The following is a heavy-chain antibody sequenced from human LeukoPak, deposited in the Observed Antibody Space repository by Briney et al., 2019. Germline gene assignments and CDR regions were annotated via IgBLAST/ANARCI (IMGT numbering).Heavy chain of an antibody. Sequence: GESLKISCKGSGYSFTSYWIGWVRQLPGKGLEWMGIIYPDDSDARYSPSFQGQVTISADKSISTAYLQWSSLKASDTAIYYCAKHATGAAQYMDVWGKGTTVSVSS. CDR3: AKHATGAAQYMDV. CDR1: GYSFTSYW. CDR2: IYPDDSDA. V-gene: IGHV5-51*01. J-gene: IGHJ6*03. D-gene: IGHD2-15*01.